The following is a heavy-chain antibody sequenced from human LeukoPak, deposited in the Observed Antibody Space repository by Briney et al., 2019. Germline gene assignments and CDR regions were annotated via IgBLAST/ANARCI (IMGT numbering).Heavy chain of an antibody. CDR2: IWYDGSNK. Sequence: GGSLRLSCAASGFTFSSYGMHWVRQAPGKGLEWVAVIWYDGSNKYYADSVKGRFTISRDNSKNTLYLQMNSLRAEDTAVYYCARERKGMIAAAGRVWFDPWGQGTLVTVSS. V-gene: IGHV3-33*01. CDR1: GFTFSSYG. D-gene: IGHD6-13*01. CDR3: ARERKGMIAAAGRVWFDP. J-gene: IGHJ5*02.